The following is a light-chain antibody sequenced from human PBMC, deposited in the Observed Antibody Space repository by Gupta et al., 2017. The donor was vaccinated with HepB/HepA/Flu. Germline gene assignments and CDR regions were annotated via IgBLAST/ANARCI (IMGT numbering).Light chain of an antibody. Sequence: QSALTQPASVSGSPGQSITISCTGTSSDVGRYNLVSWYQQHPDKAPKLIIYEVTKRPSGVSNRFSGSKSGNTASLTISGLQTEDEADYYCCSYAGTSTHIGFGGGTKLTVL. V-gene: IGLV2-23*02. CDR1: SSDVGRYNL. CDR2: EVT. J-gene: IGLJ2*01. CDR3: CSYAGTSTHIG.